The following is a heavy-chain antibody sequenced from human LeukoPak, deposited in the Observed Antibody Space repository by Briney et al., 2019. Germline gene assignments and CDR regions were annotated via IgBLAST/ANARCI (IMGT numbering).Heavy chain of an antibody. CDR2: ISYDGSNK. V-gene: IGHV3-30*18. Sequence: GGSLRLSCAASGFTFSSYGMHWVRQAPGKGLEWVAVISYDGSNKYYADSVKGRFTISRDNSKNTLYLQMNSLRAEDTALYYCAKDQYCSGGSCYFGAFDIWGQGTMVTVSS. CDR3: AKDQYCSGGSCYFGAFDI. J-gene: IGHJ3*02. CDR1: GFTFSSYG. D-gene: IGHD2-15*01.